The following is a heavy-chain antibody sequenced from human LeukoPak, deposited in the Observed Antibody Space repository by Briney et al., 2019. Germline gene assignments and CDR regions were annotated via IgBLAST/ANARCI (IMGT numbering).Heavy chain of an antibody. CDR3: ARDGVGYYDSSGYYLFQH. V-gene: IGHV1-2*02. CDR1: GYTFTGYY. D-gene: IGHD3-22*01. CDR2: INPTSGGT. Sequence: GASVQVSCKASGYTFTGYYMHWVRQAPGQGLDWMGWINPTSGGTNYAQKCQGRVTMTRDTSIRTAYMELSMLRSDDTAVYYCARDGVGYYDSSGYYLFQHWGQGTLVTV. J-gene: IGHJ1*01.